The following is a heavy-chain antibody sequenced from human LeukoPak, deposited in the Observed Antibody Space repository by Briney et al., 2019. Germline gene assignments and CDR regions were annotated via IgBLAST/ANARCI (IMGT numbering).Heavy chain of an antibody. V-gene: IGHV3-7*01. CDR1: GFTFSSYW. CDR2: IKQDGSEK. CDR3: ASIFFWSGYYRMFDY. Sequence: GGSLRLSCAASGFTFSSYWMSWVRQAPGKGLEWVANIKQDGSEKYYVDSVKGRFTISRDNAKNSLYLQMNSLRAEGTAVYYCASIFFWSGYYRMFDYWGQGTLVTVSS. D-gene: IGHD3-3*01. J-gene: IGHJ4*02.